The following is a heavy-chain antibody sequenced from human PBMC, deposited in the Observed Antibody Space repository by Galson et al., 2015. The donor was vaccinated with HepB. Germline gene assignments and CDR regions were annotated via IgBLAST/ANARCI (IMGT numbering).Heavy chain of an antibody. CDR1: GFSFMSHS. V-gene: IGHV3-48*01. J-gene: IGHJ6*02. Sequence: SLRLSCAASGFSFMSHSMNWVRHSPGKGLEWLAYISPGGAKYYADPARGRFTLSRDNVKKSMDLHMSSLRVEDTAVYYCARNPASYDYYNMDVWGQGTTVTVS. D-gene: IGHD3-3*01. CDR3: ARNPASYDYYNMDV. CDR2: ISPGGAK.